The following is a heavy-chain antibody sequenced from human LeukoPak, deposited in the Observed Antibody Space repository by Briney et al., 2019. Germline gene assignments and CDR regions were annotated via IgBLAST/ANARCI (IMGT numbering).Heavy chain of an antibody. V-gene: IGHV1-69*05. CDR2: IIPIFGTA. D-gene: IGHD1-7*01. J-gene: IGHJ5*02. CDR3: ARDNWNYQSWFDP. CDR1: GGTFSSYA. Sequence: GASVKVSCKASGGTFSSYAISWGRQAPGQGLEWMGGIIPIFGTANYAQKFQGRVTITTDESTSTAYMELSNLRSEDTAVYYCARDNWNYQSWFDPWGQGTLVTVSS.